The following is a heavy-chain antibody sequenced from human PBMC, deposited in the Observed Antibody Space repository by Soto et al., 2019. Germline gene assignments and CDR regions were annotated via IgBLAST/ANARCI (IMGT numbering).Heavy chain of an antibody. V-gene: IGHV1-18*04. CDR3: ARDLRTIFGGPDAFDI. Sequence: ASVKVSCKASGYPFSSYGISWVRQAPGQGLEWMGWISAYNGNTNYAQKLQGRVTMTTDTSTSTAYMELRSLRSDDTAVYYCARDLRTIFGGPDAFDIWGQGTMVTVSS. CDR2: ISAYNGNT. J-gene: IGHJ3*02. CDR1: GYPFSSYG. D-gene: IGHD3-3*01.